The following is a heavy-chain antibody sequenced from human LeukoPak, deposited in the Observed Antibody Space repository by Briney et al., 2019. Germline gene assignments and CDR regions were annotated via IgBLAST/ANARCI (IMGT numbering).Heavy chain of an antibody. CDR3: ARGYCSGGSCPNFDY. CDR2: IYHSGST. CDR1: GGSISSSNW. Sequence: SETLSLTCAVSGGSISSSNWWSWVRQPPGKWLEWIGEIYHSGSTNYNPSLKSRVTISVDKSKNQFSLKLSSVTAADTAVYYCARGYCSGGSCPNFDYWGQGTLVTVSS. D-gene: IGHD2-15*01. V-gene: IGHV4-4*02. J-gene: IGHJ4*02.